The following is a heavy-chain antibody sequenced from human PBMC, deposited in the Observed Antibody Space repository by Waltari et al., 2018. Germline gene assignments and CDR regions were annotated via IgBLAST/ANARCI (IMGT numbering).Heavy chain of an antibody. CDR3: ARDPLVDP. J-gene: IGHJ5*02. Sequence: EVQLVESGGGLVKPGGSLRLSCAASGFTFRSYSMNWVRQAPGKGLAWVSSISSSSSYIYYADSVKGRFTISRDNAKNSLYLQMNSLRAEDTAVYYCARDPLVDPWGQGTLVTVSS. CDR2: ISSSSSYI. V-gene: IGHV3-21*01. CDR1: GFTFRSYS.